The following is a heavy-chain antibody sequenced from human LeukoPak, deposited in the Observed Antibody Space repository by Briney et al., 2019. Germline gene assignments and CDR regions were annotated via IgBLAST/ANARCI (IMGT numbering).Heavy chain of an antibody. CDR1: GGSISSSSYY. J-gene: IGHJ5*02. Sequence: PSETLSLTCTVSGGSISSSSYYWGWIRQPPGKGLEWIGSIYYSGSTYYNPSLKSRVTISVDTSKNQFSLKLSSVTAADTAVYYCARDPFGASGGSWGQGTLVTVSS. V-gene: IGHV4-39*07. CDR2: IYYSGST. CDR3: ARDPFGASGGS. D-gene: IGHD2-15*01.